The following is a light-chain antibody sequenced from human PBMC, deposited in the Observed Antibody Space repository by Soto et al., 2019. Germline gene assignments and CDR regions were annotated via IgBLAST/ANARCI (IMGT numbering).Light chain of an antibody. CDR1: SSDVGGYNY. CDR3: SSYTSSSTLVV. V-gene: IGLV2-14*01. Sequence: QSVLTQPASVSGSPGQSITISCTGTSSDVGGYNYVSWYQQHPVKAPKLMIYAVSNRPSGVSNRFSGSKSGNTASLTISGLQAEDEADYYCSSYTSSSTLVVFGGGTKVTVL. J-gene: IGLJ2*01. CDR2: AVS.